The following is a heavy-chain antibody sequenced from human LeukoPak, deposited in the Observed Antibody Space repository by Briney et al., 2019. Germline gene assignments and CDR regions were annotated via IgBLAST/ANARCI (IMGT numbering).Heavy chain of an antibody. CDR3: ARDSYYYDSSGYYRFDY. V-gene: IGHV4-4*07. CDR2: IFTSEST. J-gene: IGHJ4*02. D-gene: IGHD3-22*01. Sequence: SETLSLTCTVSGNSFGDYYWSWIRQPAGKGLEWIGRIFTSESTNYNPSLKCRVTMSVDTSKNQFSLNLRSVTAADTAVYYCARDSYYYDSSGYYRFDYWGQGTLVTVSS. CDR1: GNSFGDYY.